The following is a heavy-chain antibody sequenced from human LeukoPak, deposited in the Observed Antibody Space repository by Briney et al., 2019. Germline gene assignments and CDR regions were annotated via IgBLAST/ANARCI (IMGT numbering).Heavy chain of an antibody. J-gene: IGHJ3*01. D-gene: IGHD4-17*01. CDR3: ARDPNGDYIGAFDF. CDR2: ITGGGRT. V-gene: IGHV3-23*01. Sequence: QPGGSLRLSCAASGFTFNNYAMMWVRQAQGQGLEWVSAITGGGRTYYADSVKGRFTISGDNSKNTLYLQMNSLRAEDTALYFCARDPNGDYIGAFDFLGQGTVVTVSS. CDR1: GFTFNNYA.